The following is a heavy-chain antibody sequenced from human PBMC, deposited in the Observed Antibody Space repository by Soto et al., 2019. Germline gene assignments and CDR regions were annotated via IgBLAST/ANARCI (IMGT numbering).Heavy chain of an antibody. J-gene: IGHJ4*02. CDR2: ISYDGSNK. CDR1: GFTFSSYA. D-gene: IGHD3-22*01. Sequence: GGSLRLSCAASGFTFSSYAMHWVRQAPGKGLEWVAVISYDGSNKYYADSVKGRFTISRDNSKNTLYLQMNSLRAEDTAVYYCARDGVLYYDSSGYYYYWGQGTLVTVSS. CDR3: ARDGVLYYDSSGYYYY. V-gene: IGHV3-30-3*01.